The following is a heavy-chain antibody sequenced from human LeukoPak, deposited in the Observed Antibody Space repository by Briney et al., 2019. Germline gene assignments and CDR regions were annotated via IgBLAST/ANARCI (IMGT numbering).Heavy chain of an antibody. D-gene: IGHD1-26*01. CDR3: AKKSGAAFYNWFDP. Sequence: GGSLRLSCAASGFTFSSFGMHWVRQAPGKRLEWVAYIRYDGSNKKYADSLEGRFTISRDNSKNALYLQIDSLRPEDTAVYYCAKKSGAAFYNWFDPWGQGTLVTVSS. J-gene: IGHJ5*02. V-gene: IGHV3-30*02. CDR1: GFTFSSFG. CDR2: IRYDGSNK.